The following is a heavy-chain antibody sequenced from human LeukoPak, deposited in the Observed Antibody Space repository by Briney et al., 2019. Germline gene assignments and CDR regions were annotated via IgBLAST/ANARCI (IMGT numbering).Heavy chain of an antibody. Sequence: SETLSLTCTVSGGSISSSSYYWGWIRQPPGKGLEWIGSIYYSGSTYYNPSLKSRVTISVDTSKNQFSLQLNSVTPEDTAVYYCARERLLWFGDLIDYWGQGTLVTVSS. V-gene: IGHV4-39*02. J-gene: IGHJ4*02. CDR1: GGSISSSSYY. D-gene: IGHD3-10*01. CDR2: IYYSGST. CDR3: ARERLLWFGDLIDY.